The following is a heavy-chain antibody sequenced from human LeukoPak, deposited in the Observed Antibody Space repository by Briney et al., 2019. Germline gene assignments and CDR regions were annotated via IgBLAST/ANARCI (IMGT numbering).Heavy chain of an antibody. J-gene: IGHJ4*02. CDR3: ARSYRYNWNYDSYFDY. D-gene: IGHD1-7*01. CDR1: GGSISSYY. CDR2: IYYSGST. V-gene: IGHV4-59*12. Sequence: SETLSLTCTVSGGSISSYYWSWIRQPPGKGLEWIGYIYYSGSTNYNPSLKSRVTISVDTSKNQFSLKLSSVTAADTAVYYCARSYRYNWNYDSYFDYWGQGTLVTVPS.